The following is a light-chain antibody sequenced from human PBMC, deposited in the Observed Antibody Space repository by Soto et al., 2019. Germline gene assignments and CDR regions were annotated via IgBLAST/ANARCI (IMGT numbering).Light chain of an antibody. Sequence: DIQLTQSPSFLSASVGDGVTITCRASQGISSYLAWYQQKPGKAPKLLIYAASTLQSGVPSRFSGSGSGTEFTLTISSLQPEDFATYYCQQLNSYPVTFGQGTKVEIK. CDR2: AAS. J-gene: IGKJ1*01. CDR3: QQLNSYPVT. V-gene: IGKV1-9*01. CDR1: QGISSY.